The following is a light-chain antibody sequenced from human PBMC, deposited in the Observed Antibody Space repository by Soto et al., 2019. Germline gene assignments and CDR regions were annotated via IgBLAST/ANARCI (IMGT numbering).Light chain of an antibody. J-gene: IGKJ5*01. CDR1: QTVSSD. V-gene: IGKV3-20*01. Sequence: EIVLTQSPGTLSLSPGERATLSCRASQTVSSDIAWYQQKPGQAPRLLIYGASSRATGIPDRFSGSGSGTDFTLTISRLEPEDFAVYYCQQYGSSPTFGQGARLEI. CDR2: GAS. CDR3: QQYGSSPT.